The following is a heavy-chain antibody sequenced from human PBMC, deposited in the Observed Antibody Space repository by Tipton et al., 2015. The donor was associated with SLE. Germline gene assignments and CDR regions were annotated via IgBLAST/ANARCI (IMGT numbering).Heavy chain of an antibody. Sequence: LRLSCTVSGGSISISSHFWGWIRQPPEKGLEWIGSIYYSGNTYYNPSLKSRVSVSIDSSKNQFSLRLSSVTAADTAVYYCARGDDYGDFWYFDLWGRGTLVTVSS. CDR3: ARGDDYGDFWYFDL. CDR1: GGSISISSHF. J-gene: IGHJ2*01. D-gene: IGHD4-17*01. V-gene: IGHV4-39*07. CDR2: IYYSGNT.